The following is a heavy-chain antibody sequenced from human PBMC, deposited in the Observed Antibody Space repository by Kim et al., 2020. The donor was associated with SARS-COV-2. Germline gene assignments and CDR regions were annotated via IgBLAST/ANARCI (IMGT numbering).Heavy chain of an antibody. V-gene: IGHV1-2*02. Sequence: NYAQKFQGRVTMTRDTSISTAYMELSRLRSDDTAVYYCARARLLTGTFDYWGQGTLVTVSS. CDR3: ARARLLTGTFDY. J-gene: IGHJ4*02. D-gene: IGHD5-12*01.